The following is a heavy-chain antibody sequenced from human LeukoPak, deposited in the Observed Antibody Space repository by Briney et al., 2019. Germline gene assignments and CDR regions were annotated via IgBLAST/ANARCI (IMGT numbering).Heavy chain of an antibody. CDR3: ARDHCSGRSCHWRFDY. CDR1: GDRVSSNSVS. Sequence: SQTLSLTCAISGDRVSSNSVSWNWIRQSPSRGLEWLGRTYDRSKWSNDYAVSVNGRITINPDTSKNQFSLQLNSVTPEDTAGYYCARDHCSGRSCHWRFDYWGQGTLVTVSS. D-gene: IGHD2-15*01. V-gene: IGHV6-1*01. CDR2: TYDRSKWSN. J-gene: IGHJ4*02.